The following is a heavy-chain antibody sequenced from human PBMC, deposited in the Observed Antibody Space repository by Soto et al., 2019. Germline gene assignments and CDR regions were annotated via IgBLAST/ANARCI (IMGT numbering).Heavy chain of an antibody. CDR2: IYYSGST. J-gene: IGHJ3*02. CDR1: GGSISSGGYY. Sequence: SETLSLTCTVSGGSISSGGYYWSWIRQHPGKGLEWIGYIYYSGSTYYNPSLKSRVTISVDTSKNQISLKLSSVTAADTALYYCARVERGTATTVVDAFDIWGPGTMVTVSS. V-gene: IGHV4-31*03. CDR3: ARVERGTATTVVDAFDI. D-gene: IGHD1-1*01.